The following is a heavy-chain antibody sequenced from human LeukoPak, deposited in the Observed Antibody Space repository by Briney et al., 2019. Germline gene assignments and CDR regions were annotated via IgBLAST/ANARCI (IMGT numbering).Heavy chain of an antibody. CDR3: AKGAYGYIEIGYFDS. CDR1: GFTSTNYA. V-gene: IGHV3-23*01. CDR2: LIGSSGST. D-gene: IGHD5-12*01. Sequence: GGSLRLSCAVSGFTSTNYAMNWVRQAPGKGLEWVSVLIGSSGSTDYAASVKGRFTISRDKSKNTLFLQMNSLRAEDTAIYYCAKGAYGYIEIGYFDSWGQGTLVTVSS. J-gene: IGHJ4*02.